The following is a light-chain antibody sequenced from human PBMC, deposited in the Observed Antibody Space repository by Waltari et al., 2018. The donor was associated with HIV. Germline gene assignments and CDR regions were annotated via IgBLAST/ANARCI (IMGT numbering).Light chain of an antibody. CDR2: WAS. V-gene: IGKV4-1*01. J-gene: IGKJ1*01. CDR1: KSVLYSSNNKNY. Sequence: DIVMTQSPASLAVSLGERATINCKSSKSVLYSSNNKNYLAWYQQKPGQPPKLLIYWASTRESGVPDRFSGSGSGTDFTLTISSLQAEDVAVYYCQQYYSTPWTFGQGTKVEIK. CDR3: QQYYSTPWT.